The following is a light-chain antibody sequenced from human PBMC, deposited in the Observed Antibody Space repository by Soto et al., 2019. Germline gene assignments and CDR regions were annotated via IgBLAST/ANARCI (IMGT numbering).Light chain of an antibody. CDR1: QSISSW. CDR2: DAS. J-gene: IGKJ2*01. V-gene: IGKV1-5*01. CDR3: QQYNSTYT. Sequence: DIQMTQSPSTLSASVGDRVTITCRASQSISSWLAWYQQKPVKAPKLLIYDASSLESGIPSRFSGSGSGTEFTLTISSLQPDDFATYYCQQYNSTYTLGQGTKLEIK.